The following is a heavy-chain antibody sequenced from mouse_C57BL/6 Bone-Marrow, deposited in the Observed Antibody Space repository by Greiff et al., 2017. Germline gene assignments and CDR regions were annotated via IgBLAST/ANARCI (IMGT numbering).Heavy chain of an antibody. J-gene: IGHJ2*01. CDR1: GYTFTSYW. V-gene: IGHV1-55*01. CDR2: IYPTSGRT. CDR3: ARSGPLGRSFDY. D-gene: IGHD4-1*01. Sequence: QVQLQQPGAELVKPGASVKMSCKASGYTFTSYWITWVKQRPGQGLEWIGDIYPTSGRTNYNEKFKGKAILTVDTSSNTAYMQLSSLTSDDSAVFYCARSGPLGRSFDYWGQGTTLTVSS.